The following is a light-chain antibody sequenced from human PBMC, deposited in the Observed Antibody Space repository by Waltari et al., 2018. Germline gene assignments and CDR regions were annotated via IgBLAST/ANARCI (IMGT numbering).Light chain of an antibody. Sequence: QSALTQPPSASGSPGQSVTISCTGTSSDDGGYNYVSWYQQPPGKAPKLLIFEVTKPPFGVPYRFSGSTSGAMSFLTGAGLQADDEADYFCSAYVGSEVVFGEGTKLTVL. CDR3: SAYVGSEVV. J-gene: IGLJ3*02. V-gene: IGLV2-8*01. CDR2: EVT. CDR1: SSDDGGYNY.